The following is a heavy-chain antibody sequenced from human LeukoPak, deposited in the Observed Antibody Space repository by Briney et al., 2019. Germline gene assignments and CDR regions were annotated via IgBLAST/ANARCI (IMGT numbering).Heavy chain of an antibody. CDR2: IYYSGST. Sequence: SETLSLTCTVSGGSISSSSYYWGWIRQPPGKGLEWIGTIYYSGSTYYNPSLKSRVTISVDTSKNQFSLNLSSVTAADTAVYYCATMEFSGIAAAGTGYWGQGTLVTVSS. CDR1: GGSISSSSYY. J-gene: IGHJ4*02. CDR3: ATMEFSGIAAAGTGY. V-gene: IGHV4-39*07. D-gene: IGHD6-13*01.